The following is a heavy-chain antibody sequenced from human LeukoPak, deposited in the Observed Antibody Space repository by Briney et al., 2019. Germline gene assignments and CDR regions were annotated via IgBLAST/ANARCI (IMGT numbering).Heavy chain of an antibody. D-gene: IGHD3-16*02. CDR1: GFTFSSYW. CDR2: IKQDGSEK. CDR3: ARDNRDWSTFGGVIVRPFFDY. Sequence: GGSLRLSCAASGFTFSSYWMSWVRQAPGKGLEWVANIKQDGSEKYYVDSVKGRFTISRDNAKNSLYLQMNSLRAEDTAVNYCARDNRDWSTFGGVIVRPFFDYWGQGTLVTVSS. V-gene: IGHV3-7*01. J-gene: IGHJ4*02.